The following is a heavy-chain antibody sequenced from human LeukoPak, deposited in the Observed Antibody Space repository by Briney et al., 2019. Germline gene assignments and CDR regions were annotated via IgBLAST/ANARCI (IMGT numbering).Heavy chain of an antibody. CDR1: GGSISSYY. D-gene: IGHD3-22*01. CDR2: IYTSGST. Sequence: PSETLSLTGTVSGGSISSYYWSWIRQPAGKGLEWIGRIYTSGSTNYNPSLKSRVTMSVDTSKNQFSLKLSSVTAADTAVYYCARERLDYYDSSGYYFPLDYWGQGTLVTVSS. CDR3: ARERLDYYDSSGYYFPLDY. V-gene: IGHV4-4*07. J-gene: IGHJ4*02.